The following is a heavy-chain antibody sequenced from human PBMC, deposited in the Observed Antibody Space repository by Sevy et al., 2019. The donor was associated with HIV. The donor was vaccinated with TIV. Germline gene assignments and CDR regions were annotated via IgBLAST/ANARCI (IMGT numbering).Heavy chain of an antibody. CDR3: AGPDATGGMDV. Sequence: GGSLRLSCAASGFMFSSYSMNWVRQAPGKGLEWVSSISSDSNYIYYADSVKGRFTVSRDNAKNSLYLQMNSLRAEDTVVYYCAGPDATGGMDVWGQGSTVTVSS. V-gene: IGHV3-21*01. J-gene: IGHJ6*02. CDR2: ISSDSNYI. CDR1: GFMFSSYS.